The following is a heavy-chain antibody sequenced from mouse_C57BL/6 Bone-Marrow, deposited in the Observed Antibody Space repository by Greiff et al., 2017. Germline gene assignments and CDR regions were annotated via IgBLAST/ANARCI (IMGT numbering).Heavy chain of an antibody. D-gene: IGHD1-1*01. CDR2: ISYDGSN. CDR3: ARYPTAVVDD. Sequence: ESGPGLVKPSQSLSLTCSVTGYSFTSGYYWNLIRQFPGNKLEWIGYISYDGSNNYNPSLKNRVSITRDTSKHQFILKLKSVTTEDTATYYCARYPTAVVDDWGQGTTVTVSS. J-gene: IGHJ2*01. V-gene: IGHV3-6*01. CDR1: GYSFTSGYY.